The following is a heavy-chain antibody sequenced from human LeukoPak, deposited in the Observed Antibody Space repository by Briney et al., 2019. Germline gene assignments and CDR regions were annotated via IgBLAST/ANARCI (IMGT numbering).Heavy chain of an antibody. CDR3: ARDAKRYSSSWYGAFDY. CDR2: ISYDGSNK. D-gene: IGHD6-13*01. Sequence: GGSLRLSCAASGFTFSSYAMHWVRQAPGKGLEWVAVISYDGSNKYYADSVKGRFTISRDNSKNTLYLQMNSLRAEDTAVYYCARDAKRYSSSWYGAFDYWGQGTLVTVSS. V-gene: IGHV3-30*04. CDR1: GFTFSSYA. J-gene: IGHJ4*02.